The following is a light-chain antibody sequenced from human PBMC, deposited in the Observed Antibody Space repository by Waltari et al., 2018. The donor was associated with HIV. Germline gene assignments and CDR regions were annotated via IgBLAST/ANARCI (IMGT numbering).Light chain of an antibody. V-gene: IGKV3-20*01. CDR3: QQYDSSPYT. Sequence: EIVLTQSPGTLSLSPGERAPLSCRASQSVSRYLAWLQQKPGQAPRLLIFGASSRATGIPDRFSGSVSGTDFTLTISRLEPEDFAVYFCQQYDSSPYTFGQGTKLEIK. CDR2: GAS. CDR1: QSVSRY. J-gene: IGKJ2*01.